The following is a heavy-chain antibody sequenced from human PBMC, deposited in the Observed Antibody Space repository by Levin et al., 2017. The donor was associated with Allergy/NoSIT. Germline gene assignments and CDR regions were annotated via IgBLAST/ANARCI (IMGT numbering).Heavy chain of an antibody. J-gene: IGHJ3*02. Sequence: GGSLRLSCAASGFTFKNYAMNWVRQAPEKGLEWVSRISGSGGGTYYADSVKGRFTISRDNSKNMLYLQMNSLRAEDTAIYYCAKGEQLVNGGGVEGAFDMWGQGTLVTVSS. D-gene: IGHD6-6*01. CDR1: GFTFKNYA. V-gene: IGHV3-23*01. CDR3: AKGEQLVNGGGVEGAFDM. CDR2: ISGSGGGT.